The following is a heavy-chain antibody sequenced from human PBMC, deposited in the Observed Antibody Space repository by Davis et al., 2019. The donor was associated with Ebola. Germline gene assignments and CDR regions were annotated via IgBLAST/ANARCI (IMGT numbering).Heavy chain of an antibody. D-gene: IGHD6-19*01. CDR3: ARGRNGGWDFDY. J-gene: IGHJ4*02. V-gene: IGHV1-18*01. Sequence: AASVKVSCKASGYTSNSHGISWVRQAPGQELEWMAWISAYNGHTNYAQKFQGRLTLTTDTSTSTVYMELRSLTSDDTAEYYCARGRNGGWDFDYWGQGTRVTVSS. CDR1: GYTSNSHG. CDR2: ISAYNGHT.